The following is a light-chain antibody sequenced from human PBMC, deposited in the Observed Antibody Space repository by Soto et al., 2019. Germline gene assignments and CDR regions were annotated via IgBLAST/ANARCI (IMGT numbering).Light chain of an antibody. CDR3: CSYAGSYTYV. CDR2: DVN. V-gene: IGLV2-11*01. CDR1: SSDVGGYNY. J-gene: IGLJ1*01. Sequence: QSVLTQPGSVSGSPGQSVTISCTGTSSDVGGYNYVSWYQQHPGKAPKLMIYDVNKRPSGVPDRFSGSKSANTASLTISGLQAEDEADYYCCSYAGSYTYVFGTGTKVTVL.